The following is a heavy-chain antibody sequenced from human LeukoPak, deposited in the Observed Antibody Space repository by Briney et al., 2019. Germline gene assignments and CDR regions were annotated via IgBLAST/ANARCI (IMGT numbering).Heavy chain of an antibody. CDR2: IRYDGSNK. CDR1: GFTFSSYG. J-gene: IGHJ6*02. D-gene: IGHD6-19*01. CDR3: AKERQWLVLIPFMDV. V-gene: IGHV3-30*02. Sequence: GGSLRLSCAASGFTFSSYGMHWVRQAPGEGLEGVAFIRYDGSNKYYADSVKGRFTISRDNSKNTLYLQMNSLRAEDTAVYYCAKERQWLVLIPFMDVWGQGTTVTVSS.